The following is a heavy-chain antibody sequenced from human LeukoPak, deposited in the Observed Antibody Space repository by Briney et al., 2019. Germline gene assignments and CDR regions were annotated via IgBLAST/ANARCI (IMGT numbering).Heavy chain of an antibody. Sequence: GGSLRLSCAASGFTFSSYGMSWVRQAPGKGLEWVSAISGSGGSTYYADSVKGRFTISRDNSKNTLYLQMNSLRAEDTAVYYCASSYGSGPGEFDYWGQGTLVTVSS. CDR2: ISGSGGST. D-gene: IGHD3-10*01. CDR1: GFTFSSYG. CDR3: ASSYGSGPGEFDY. V-gene: IGHV3-23*01. J-gene: IGHJ4*02.